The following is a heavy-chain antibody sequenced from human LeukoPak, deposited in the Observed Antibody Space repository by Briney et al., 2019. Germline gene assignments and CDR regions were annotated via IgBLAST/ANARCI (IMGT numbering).Heavy chain of an antibody. Sequence: ASVKVSCKASGYTFTSYYMHWVRQAPGQGLEWMGIINPSGGSTSYAQKFQGRVTMTRDTSASTAYMELSSLRSGDTAVYYCARDGSGGWYSYYYGMDVWGQGTTVTVSS. CDR2: INPSGGST. J-gene: IGHJ6*02. CDR1: GYTFTSYY. CDR3: ARDGSGGWYSYYYGMDV. V-gene: IGHV1-46*01. D-gene: IGHD6-19*01.